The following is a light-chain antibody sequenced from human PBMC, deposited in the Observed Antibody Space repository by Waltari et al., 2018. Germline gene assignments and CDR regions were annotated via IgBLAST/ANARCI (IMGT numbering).Light chain of an antibody. V-gene: IGKV4-1*01. CDR2: WAS. CDR1: QSVLYHSNNKNY. Sequence: DIVMTQSPDSLAVSLGERATINCKSRQSVLYHSNNKNYLAWYQQKPGQPPKLLIYWASTRESGVPDRFSGSGSGTDFTLTISSLQAEDVAVYYCQQYYSTPPTFGQGTKVEIK. CDR3: QQYYSTPPT. J-gene: IGKJ1*01.